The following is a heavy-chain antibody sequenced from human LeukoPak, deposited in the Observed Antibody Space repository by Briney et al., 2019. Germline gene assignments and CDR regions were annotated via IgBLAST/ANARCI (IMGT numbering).Heavy chain of an antibody. Sequence: GGSLRLSCAASGFTVSSNHMSWVRQAPGKGLEWVSVIYSGGSTYYADSVKGRFTISRDNSKNTLYLQMNSLRAEDTAVYYCASAPYGSGSPLDYWGQGTLVTVSS. CDR3: ASAPYGSGSPLDY. D-gene: IGHD3-10*01. CDR1: GFTVSSNH. CDR2: IYSGGST. J-gene: IGHJ4*02. V-gene: IGHV3-66*01.